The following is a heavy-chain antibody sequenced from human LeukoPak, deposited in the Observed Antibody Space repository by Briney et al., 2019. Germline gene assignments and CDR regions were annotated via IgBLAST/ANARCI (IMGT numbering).Heavy chain of an antibody. CDR1: GGSISSTSYY. CDR3: ARKGGIYCNDGCFHDAFDI. V-gene: IGHV4-39*01. D-gene: IGHD2/OR15-2a*01. Sequence: PSETLSLTCTVSGGSISSTSYYWGWIRQPPGRGLEWIGSIYYRGSTYYNPSLKSRVTISVDTSKNQFSLKLSSVTAADTAVYYCARKGGIYCNDGCFHDAFDIWGQGTTVTVSS. J-gene: IGHJ3*02. CDR2: IYYRGST.